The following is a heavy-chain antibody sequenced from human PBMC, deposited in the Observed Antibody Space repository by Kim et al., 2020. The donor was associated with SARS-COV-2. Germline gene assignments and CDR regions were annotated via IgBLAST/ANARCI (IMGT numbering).Heavy chain of an antibody. Sequence: GGSLRLSCAASGFTFSSYSMNWVRQAPGKGLEWVSSISSSSSYIYYADSVKGRFTISRDNAKNSLYLQMNSLRAEDTAVYYCARGLVGATTGSFDYWGQGTLVTVSS. CDR3: ARGLVGATTGSFDY. V-gene: IGHV3-21*01. CDR2: ISSSSSYI. CDR1: GFTFSSYS. J-gene: IGHJ4*02. D-gene: IGHD1-26*01.